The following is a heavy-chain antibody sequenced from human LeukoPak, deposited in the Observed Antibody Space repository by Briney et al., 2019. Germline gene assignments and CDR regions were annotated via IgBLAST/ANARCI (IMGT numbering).Heavy chain of an antibody. CDR1: GFTFSSYA. CDR2: ISGSGGST. Sequence: PGGSLRLSCAASGFTFSSYAMSWVRQAPGKGLEWVSAISGSGGSTYYADSVKGRFTISRDNAKNSLYLQMNSLRAEDTAVYYCARAAYYYDSSGYWADYWGQGTLVTVSS. V-gene: IGHV3-23*01. CDR3: ARAAYYYDSSGYWADY. D-gene: IGHD3-22*01. J-gene: IGHJ4*02.